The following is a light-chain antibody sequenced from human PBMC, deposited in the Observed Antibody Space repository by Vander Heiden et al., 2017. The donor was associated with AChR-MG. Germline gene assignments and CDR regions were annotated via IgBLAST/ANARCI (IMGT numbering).Light chain of an antibody. CDR2: DVS. CDR1: SSDVGGYNY. J-gene: IGLJ1*01. CDR3: SSYTSSSTLV. Sequence: QSALTQPASVSGSPGQSITISCPGTSSDVGGYNYVSWYQQHPGKAPKLRIYDVSNRPSGVSNRFSGSKSGNTASLTISGLQAEDEADYYCSSYTSSSTLVFGTGTKVTVL. V-gene: IGLV2-14*01.